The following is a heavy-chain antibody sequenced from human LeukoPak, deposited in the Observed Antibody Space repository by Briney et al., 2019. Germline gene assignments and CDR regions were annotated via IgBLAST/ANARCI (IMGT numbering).Heavy chain of an antibody. D-gene: IGHD1-26*01. J-gene: IGHJ4*02. V-gene: IGHV4-59*01. CDR3: ARDGKVRYYIDY. CDR1: GVSTNSYY. Sequence: PSETLSLTCTVSGVSTNSYYWHWIRQSPDKGLEWLGYIYYSGSSSYNPSLQSRVTMSLDMSKNKFFLRLTSVTAADTAIYFCARDGKVRYYIDYWGQGTLVTVSS. CDR2: IYYSGSS.